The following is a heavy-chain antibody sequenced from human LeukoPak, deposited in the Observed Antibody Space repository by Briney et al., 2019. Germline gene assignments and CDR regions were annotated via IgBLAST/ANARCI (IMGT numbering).Heavy chain of an antibody. J-gene: IGHJ3*02. D-gene: IGHD4-17*01. V-gene: IGHV3-21*01. CDR2: ISSSSSYI. CDR1: GFTFSSYS. Sequence: PGGSLRLSCAASGFTFSSYSMNWVRQAPGKGLEWVSSISSSSSYIYYADSVKGRFTISRDNAKNQLYLQMNSLRAEDTAVYYCARAVYGFDAFDIWGQGTMVTVSS. CDR3: ARAVYGFDAFDI.